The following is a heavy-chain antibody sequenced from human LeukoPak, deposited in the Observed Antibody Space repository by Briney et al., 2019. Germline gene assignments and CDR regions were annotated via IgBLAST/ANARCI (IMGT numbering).Heavy chain of an antibody. CDR2: ISGYNDNT. V-gene: IGHV1-18*01. CDR1: GYTFNNYG. Sequence: GASVEVSCKASGYTFNNYGISWVRQAPGQGLEWMGWISGYNDNTNYAQKLQARVSLTRDTSTSTAYMELRGLRSDDTAVYYCARVRTGTAMGRHWGQGTLVTVSS. CDR3: ARVRTGTAMGRH. J-gene: IGHJ4*02. D-gene: IGHD5-18*01.